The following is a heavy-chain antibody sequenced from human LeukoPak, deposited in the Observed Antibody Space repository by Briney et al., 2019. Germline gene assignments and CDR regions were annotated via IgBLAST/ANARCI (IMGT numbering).Heavy chain of an antibody. CDR2: INHSGGT. V-gene: IGHV4-34*01. D-gene: IGHD3-3*01. J-gene: IGHJ3*02. CDR3: AREPAFWSGLDAFDI. CDR1: GGSFSGYY. Sequence: SETLSLTCAVYGGSFSGYYWSWIRQPPGKGLEWIGEINHSGGTNFNASLKSRVTISVDTSKNQFSLKLSSVTAADTAVYYCAREPAFWSGLDAFDIWGQGTMVTVSS.